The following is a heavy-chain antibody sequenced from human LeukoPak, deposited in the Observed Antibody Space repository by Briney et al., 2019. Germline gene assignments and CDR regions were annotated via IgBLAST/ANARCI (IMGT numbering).Heavy chain of an antibody. Sequence: SETLSLTCTVSGGSVSSGSYYWSWIRQPPGKGLEWIGYIYYSGSTNYNPSLKSRDTISVDTSKNQFSLKLSSVTAADTAVYYCARDTPRYCSSTSCRIGDTYWFDPWGQGTLVTVSS. J-gene: IGHJ5*02. CDR3: ARDTPRYCSSTSCRIGDTYWFDP. D-gene: IGHD2-2*01. CDR2: IYYSGST. V-gene: IGHV4-61*01. CDR1: GGSVSSGSYY.